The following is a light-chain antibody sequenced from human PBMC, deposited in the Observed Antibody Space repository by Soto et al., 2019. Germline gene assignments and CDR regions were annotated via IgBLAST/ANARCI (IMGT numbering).Light chain of an antibody. V-gene: IGLV2-11*01. CDR2: DVS. CDR1: SSDVGGYNY. Sequence: QSALNQPRSVSGSPGQSVTISCTGTSSDVGGYNYVSWYQQHPGKAPKLMIYDVSKRPSGVPDRFSGSKSGNTASLTISGLQAEDEADYYCCSYAGSYNFYVFGTGTKVTVL. J-gene: IGLJ1*01. CDR3: CSYAGSYNFYV.